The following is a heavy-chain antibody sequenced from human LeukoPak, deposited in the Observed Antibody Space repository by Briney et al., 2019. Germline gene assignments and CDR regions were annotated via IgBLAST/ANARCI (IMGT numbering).Heavy chain of an antibody. CDR1: GFTFRKYG. D-gene: IGHD3-22*01. Sequence: GGSLRLSCAASGFTFRKYGIHWVRQAPGKGLEWVAVISEDESDKQYADSVKGRFTISRDNSKNTVYLQMNSLRAEDTAVYYCAKDRRYYDSTGYYWYFDYWGQGTPVTVSS. J-gene: IGHJ4*02. V-gene: IGHV3-30*18. CDR3: AKDRRYYDSTGYYWYFDY. CDR2: ISEDESDK.